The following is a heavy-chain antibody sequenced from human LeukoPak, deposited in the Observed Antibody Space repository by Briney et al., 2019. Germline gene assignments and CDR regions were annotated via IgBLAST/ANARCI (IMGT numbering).Heavy chain of an antibody. Sequence: PSETLSLTCNVPGDSLRNYYWSWIRQTPGKGLEWIGHIYDSGSTNYNPSLKSRVTISVDTSKNQFSLRVTSVTAADTAVYYCARLARGRWFDPWGQGTLVTVSS. CDR2: IYDSGST. V-gene: IGHV4-59*08. J-gene: IGHJ5*02. CDR3: ARLARGRWFDP. D-gene: IGHD6-6*01. CDR1: GDSLRNYY.